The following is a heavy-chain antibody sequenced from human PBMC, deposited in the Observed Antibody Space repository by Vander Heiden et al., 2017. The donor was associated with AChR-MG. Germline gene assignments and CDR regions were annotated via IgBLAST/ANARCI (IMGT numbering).Heavy chain of an antibody. CDR3: ARYDPLIVDESYYCGMDV. V-gene: IGHV1-69*01. CDR1: GGTFSRYA. J-gene: IGHJ6*02. D-gene: IGHD3-22*01. CDR2: IIPIIETA. Sequence: QVLLVQSGAEVKKPGSSVKVSCKASGGTFSRYAVGWVRQAPGQGLEWMGGIIPIIETADYSQKFQDRVTFSADASTSTVYLEMSSLRSEDTAVYYCARYDPLIVDESYYCGMDVWGQGTTVTGSS.